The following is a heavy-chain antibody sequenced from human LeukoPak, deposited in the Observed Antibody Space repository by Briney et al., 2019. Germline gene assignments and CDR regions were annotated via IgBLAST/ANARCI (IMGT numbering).Heavy chain of an antibody. CDR3: ARRPAGTRTFDY. V-gene: IGHV5-51*01. J-gene: IGHJ4*02. CDR1: GYRFTSYW. Sequence: GGALQISCKGSGYRFTSYWIGGVRQLPGKGLEWMGVIYGADYTTIYSPPFHGQITISADKSISTAYLQWTSLKASDTAMYYCARRPAGTRTFDYWGQGALVTVSS. D-gene: IGHD1-7*01. CDR2: IYGADYTT.